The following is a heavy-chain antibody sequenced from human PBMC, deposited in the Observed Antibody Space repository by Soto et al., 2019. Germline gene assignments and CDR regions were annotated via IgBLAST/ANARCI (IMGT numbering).Heavy chain of an antibody. Sequence: QVQLVQSGAEVKKPGASVKVSCKASGYTFTSYGISWVRQAPGQGLEWMGWISAYNGNTNYAQKLQGRVTMTTDTSTSTGYMELRSLRSDDTAVYYCARVQEWLSYYYDMDVWGKGTTVTVSS. V-gene: IGHV1-18*01. CDR1: GYTFTSYG. J-gene: IGHJ6*03. D-gene: IGHD3-3*01. CDR2: ISAYNGNT. CDR3: ARVQEWLSYYYDMDV.